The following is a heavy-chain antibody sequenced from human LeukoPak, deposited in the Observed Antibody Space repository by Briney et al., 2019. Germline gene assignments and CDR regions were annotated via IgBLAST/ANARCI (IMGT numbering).Heavy chain of an antibody. Sequence: GGSLRLSCAASGFTFGSYAMSWVRQAPGKGLEWVSAISDSGGNTYYADSVKGRFTISRDNSKNTLYLQMNSLRAEDTAVYYCAKDLGSSGWYRYFDYWGQGALVTVSS. D-gene: IGHD6-19*01. CDR2: ISDSGGNT. CDR3: AKDLGSSGWYRYFDY. CDR1: GFTFGSYA. V-gene: IGHV3-23*01. J-gene: IGHJ4*02.